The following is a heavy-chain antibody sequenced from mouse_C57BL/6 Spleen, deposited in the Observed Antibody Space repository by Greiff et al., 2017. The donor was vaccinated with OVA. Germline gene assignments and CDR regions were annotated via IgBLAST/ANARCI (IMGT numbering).Heavy chain of an antibody. CDR2: IDPSDSYT. Sequence: QVQLQQPGAELVMPGASVKLSCKASGYTFTSYWMHWVKQRPGQGLEWIGEIDPSDSYTNYNQKFKGKSTLTVDKSSSTAYMQLSSLTSEDSAVYYCARRLYDGYLYWYFDVWGTGTTVTVSS. V-gene: IGHV1-69*01. J-gene: IGHJ1*03. CDR3: ARRLYDGYLYWYFDV. CDR1: GYTFTSYW. D-gene: IGHD2-3*01.